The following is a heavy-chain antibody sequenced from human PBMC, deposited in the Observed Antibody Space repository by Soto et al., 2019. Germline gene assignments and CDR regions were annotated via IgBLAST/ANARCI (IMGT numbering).Heavy chain of an antibody. J-gene: IGHJ4*02. CDR1: GDTFSNYA. V-gene: IGHV1-69*06. CDR2: IIPLFDSA. Sequence: QVHLVQSGTGVKKPGSSVKVSCKTSGDTFSNYAISWVRQAPGQGLEWMGGIIPLFDSASYAQRSHDRVTITADKFTSTAYMEPRSLTSEDTAIYYCAASTFQSGVTGYFHLGFWGQGTLVTVSS. D-gene: IGHD3-9*01. CDR3: AASTFQSGVTGYFHLGF.